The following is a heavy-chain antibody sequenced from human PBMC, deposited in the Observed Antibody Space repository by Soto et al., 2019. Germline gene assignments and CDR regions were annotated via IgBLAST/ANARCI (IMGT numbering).Heavy chain of an antibody. Sequence: EVQLVESGGGLVQPGGSLKLSCEASGFTFSGSAMHWVRQASGKGLEWVGRIRSKANSYATAYAASVKGRFSISRDESKNTAYLQMNSLKTEDTAVYYCTSHSPDDMIRKRGQGTQITVSS. D-gene: IGHD3-22*01. J-gene: IGHJ4*02. CDR2: IRSKANSYAT. CDR1: GFTFSGSA. CDR3: TSHSPDDMIRK. V-gene: IGHV3-73*02.